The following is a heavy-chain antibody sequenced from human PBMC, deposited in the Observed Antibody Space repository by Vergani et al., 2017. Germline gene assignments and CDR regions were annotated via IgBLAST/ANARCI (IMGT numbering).Heavy chain of an antibody. Sequence: EVQLVESGGGLVQPGRSLRLSCAASGFTFDDYAMHWVRQAPGKGPEWVSGISWNSGSIGYADSVKGRFTISRDNAKNSLYLQMNSLRAEDTAVYYCARKFPYYYGMDVWGQGTTVTVSS. CDR3: ARKFPYYYGMDV. CDR1: GFTFDDYA. CDR2: ISWNSGSI. V-gene: IGHV3-9*01. J-gene: IGHJ6*02.